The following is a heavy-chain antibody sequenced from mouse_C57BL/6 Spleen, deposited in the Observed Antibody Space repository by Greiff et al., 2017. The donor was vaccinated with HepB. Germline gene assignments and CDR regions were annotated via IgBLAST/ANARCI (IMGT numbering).Heavy chain of an antibody. V-gene: IGHV1-82*01. CDR1: GYAFSSSW. CDR3: ARGGYTTVAFDY. Sequence: QVQLQQSGPELVKPGASVKISCKASGYAFSSSWMNWVKQRPGKGLEWIGRIYPGDGDTNYNGKFKGKATLTADKSSSTAYMQLSSLTSEDSAVYFCARGGYTTVAFDYWGQGTTLTVSS. CDR2: IYPGDGDT. D-gene: IGHD1-1*01. J-gene: IGHJ2*01.